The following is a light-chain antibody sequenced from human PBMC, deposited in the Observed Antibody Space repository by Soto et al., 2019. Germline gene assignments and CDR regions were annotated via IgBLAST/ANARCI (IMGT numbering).Light chain of an antibody. CDR2: SND. V-gene: IGLV1-47*02. J-gene: IGLJ1*01. CDR3: AVWDDSLHGYV. CDR1: SSNIGSNY. Sequence: QSVVTQPPSASGTAGQRVTISCSGSSSNIGSNYVYWYQQLPGTAPKLLIYSNDQRPSGVPDRFSGSKSGTSASLAISGLRSEDEADYYCAVWDDSLHGYVFATGTKVTVL.